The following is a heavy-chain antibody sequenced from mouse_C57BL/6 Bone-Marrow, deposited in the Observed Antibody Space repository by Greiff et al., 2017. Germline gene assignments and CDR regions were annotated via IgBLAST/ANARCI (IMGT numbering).Heavy chain of an antibody. CDR2: IYPGSGNT. CDR3: ARGYDGSSYWYFDV. Sequence: QVHVKQSGPELVKPGASVKISCKASGYSFTSYYIHWVKQRPGQGLEWIGWIYPGSGNTKYNEKFKGKATLTADTSSSTAYMQLSSLTSEDSAVYYCARGYDGSSYWYFDVWGTGTTVTVSS. D-gene: IGHD1-1*01. CDR1: GYSFTSYY. J-gene: IGHJ1*03. V-gene: IGHV1-66*01.